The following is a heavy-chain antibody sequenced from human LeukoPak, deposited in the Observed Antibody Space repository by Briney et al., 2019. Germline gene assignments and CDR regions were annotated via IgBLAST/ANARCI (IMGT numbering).Heavy chain of an antibody. V-gene: IGHV4-61*05. J-gene: IGHJ4*02. D-gene: IGHD1-14*01. CDR1: GGSISSSSYY. CDR2: IYYSGST. Sequence: SETLSLTCTVSGGSISSSSYYWSWIRQPPGKGLEWIGYIYYSGSTYYNPSLKSRVTISVDTSKNQFSLKPSSVTAADTAVYYCARVPNQSKYSIGNYWGQGTLVTVSS. CDR3: ARVPNQSKYSIGNY.